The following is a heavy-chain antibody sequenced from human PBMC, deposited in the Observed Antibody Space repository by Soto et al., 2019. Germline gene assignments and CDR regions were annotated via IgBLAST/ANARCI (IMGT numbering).Heavy chain of an antibody. CDR1: GYTFTSYA. CDR3: ARSIVVLTAIDY. Sequence: ASVKVSCKASGYTFTSYAMHWVRQAPGQRLEWMGWINAGNGNTKYSQKFQGRVTITRDTSASTAYMELSSLRSEDTAVYYCARSIVVLTAIDYSGQGNLVTVSS. CDR2: INAGNGNT. V-gene: IGHV1-3*01. D-gene: IGHD2-21*02. J-gene: IGHJ4*02.